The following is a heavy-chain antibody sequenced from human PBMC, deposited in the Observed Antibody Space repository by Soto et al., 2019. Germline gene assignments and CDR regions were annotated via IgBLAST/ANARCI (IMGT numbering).Heavy chain of an antibody. CDR3: AXNGTYTSSLHHYSGMDV. CDR1: GGTFGNFI. CDR2: IVPMLGTP. Sequence: SVKVSCKASGGTFGNFIMNWVRQTPGLGLEWMGGIVPMLGTPTYAEKFKGRVRISAAGSTSTTYMEVTSLRSEDTATYYCAXNGTYTSSLHHYSGMDVWGQGTTVTVSS. V-gene: IGHV1-69*13. J-gene: IGHJ6*02. D-gene: IGHD1-7*01.